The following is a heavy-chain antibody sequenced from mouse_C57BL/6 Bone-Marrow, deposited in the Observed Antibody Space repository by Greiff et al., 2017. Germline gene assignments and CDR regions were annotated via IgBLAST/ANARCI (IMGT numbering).Heavy chain of an antibody. D-gene: IGHD1-1*01. CDR1: GFTFSSYG. CDR2: IRSGGSYT. J-gene: IGHJ2*01. Sequence: EVKLEESGGDLVKPGGSLKLSCAASGFTFSSYGMSWVRQTPDQRLEWVATIRSGGSYTYYPDSVKGRFTISRDNAKNTLYLQMSSLKSEDTAMYYCARRGVVALDYWGQGTTLTVSS. V-gene: IGHV5-6*02. CDR3: ARRGVVALDY.